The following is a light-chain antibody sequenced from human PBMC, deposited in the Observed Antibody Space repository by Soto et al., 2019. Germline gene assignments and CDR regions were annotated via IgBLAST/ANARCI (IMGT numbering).Light chain of an antibody. CDR2: DDN. CDR1: SSNIGDNP. V-gene: IGLV1-51*01. J-gene: IGLJ1*01. CDR3: GSWDSSLSAYV. Sequence: SVLTQPPSASGAPGQRIAISCSGSSSNIGDNPVNWYQQLPGAAPKLLIYDDNKRPSGIPDRFSGSKSGTSATLGITGFQTGDEADYYCGSWDSSLSAYVFGTGTKVTVL.